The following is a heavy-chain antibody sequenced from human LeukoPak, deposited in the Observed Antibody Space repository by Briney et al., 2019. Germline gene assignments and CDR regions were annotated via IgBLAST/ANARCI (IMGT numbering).Heavy chain of an antibody. V-gene: IGHV4-34*01. CDR1: GGSFSGYY. J-gene: IGHJ4*02. CDR3: ARVRGAVYYYGSGSYNYFDY. D-gene: IGHD3-10*01. Sequence: SETLSLTCAVYGGSFSGYYWSWIRQPPGKGLEWIGEINHSGSTNYNPSLKSRVTISVDTSKNQFSLKLSSVTAADTAAYYCARVRGAVYYYGSGSYNYFDYWGQGTLATVSS. CDR2: INHSGST.